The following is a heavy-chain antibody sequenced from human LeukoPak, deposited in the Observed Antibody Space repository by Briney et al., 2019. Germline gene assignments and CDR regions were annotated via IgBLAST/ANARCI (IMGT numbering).Heavy chain of an antibody. CDR1: GFTFSTYA. V-gene: IGHV3-23*01. CDR3: ALGGGYCSGGACYSIFDY. Sequence: GGSLRLSCAASGFTFSTYAMGWARQAPGRGLGWVSAISAGSSSTYYADSVKGRFTISRENCKNTLYLQMNSLRTEETAVYYCALGGGYCSGGACYSIFDYWGQGTLVTVSS. D-gene: IGHD2-15*01. J-gene: IGHJ4*02. CDR2: ISAGSSST.